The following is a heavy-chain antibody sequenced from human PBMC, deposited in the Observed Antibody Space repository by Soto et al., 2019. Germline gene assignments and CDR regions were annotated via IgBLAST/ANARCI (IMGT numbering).Heavy chain of an antibody. Sequence: QVQLQESGPGLVKPSQTLSLTCTVSGGSISSGDYYWTWIRQHPGKGLEWIGYIYYRESTKHNPSLKSRITISVDTSKNQFSLKLNSVTAADTAVYYCARTKTSSTSFHVDYWGQGTQVTVSS. CDR3: ARTKTSSTSFHVDY. CDR1: GGSISSGDYY. V-gene: IGHV4-31*03. D-gene: IGHD2-2*01. J-gene: IGHJ4*02. CDR2: IYYREST.